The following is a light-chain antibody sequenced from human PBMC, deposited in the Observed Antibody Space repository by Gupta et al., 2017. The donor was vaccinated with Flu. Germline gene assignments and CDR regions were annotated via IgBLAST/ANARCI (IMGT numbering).Light chain of an antibody. CDR2: DNS. CDR1: NIGSKP. V-gene: IGLV3-21*02. J-gene: IGLJ2*01. Sequence: SYVLTQPPSVPVAPGQTARITCGGNNIGSKPVHWYQQKPGQAPVLVLYDNSDRPSGIPERFSGSNSGNTATLTISRVEAGDEADYYCQVWDGSSDHPVVFGGGTELTVL. CDR3: QVWDGSSDHPVV.